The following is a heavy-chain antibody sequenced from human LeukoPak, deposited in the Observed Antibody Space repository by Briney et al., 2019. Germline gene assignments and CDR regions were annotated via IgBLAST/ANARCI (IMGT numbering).Heavy chain of an antibody. D-gene: IGHD6-13*01. J-gene: IGHJ6*03. V-gene: IGHV1-2*02. CDR2: INPNSGGT. CDR1: GYTFTGYY. CDR3: ARDGIGIAAAGTEYYYYYYMDV. Sequence: ASVKVSCKASGYTFTGYYMHWVRQAPGQGLEWMGWINPNSGGTNYAQKFQGRVTMTRDTSISTAYMELSRLRSDDTAVYYCARDGIGIAAAGTEYYYYYYMDVWGKGTTVTISS.